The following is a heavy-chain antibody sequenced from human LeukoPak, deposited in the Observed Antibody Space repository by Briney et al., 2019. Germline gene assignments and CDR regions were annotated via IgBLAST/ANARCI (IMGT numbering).Heavy chain of an antibody. V-gene: IGHV4-59*01. CDR1: GGSINNYY. CDR3: ARDPRNLLRGYSYGSDY. CDR2: IYYSGST. D-gene: IGHD5-18*01. Sequence: PSETLSLTCTVSGGSINNYYWNWIRQPPGKGLEWIGYIYYSGSTNYNPSLKSRVTISVDTSKNQFSLKLTSVTAADTAVYYCARDPRNLLRGYSYGSDYWGQGTLVTVSS. J-gene: IGHJ4*02.